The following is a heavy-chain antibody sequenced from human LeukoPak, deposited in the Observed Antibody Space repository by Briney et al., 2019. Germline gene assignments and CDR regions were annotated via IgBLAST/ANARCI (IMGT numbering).Heavy chain of an antibody. V-gene: IGHV3-23*01. CDR2: ISGSGSMT. J-gene: IGHJ5*02. CDR3: ARGYSSRLYNWLDP. CDR1: GFTFSSYA. D-gene: IGHD6-13*01. Sequence: GGSLRLSCAASGFTFSSYAIAWVRRAPGKGLKWVSTISGSGSMTYYADSVKGRFTISRDNAKNTLYLQMNSLTAEDTAVYYCARGYSSRLYNWLDPWGQGTLVTVSS.